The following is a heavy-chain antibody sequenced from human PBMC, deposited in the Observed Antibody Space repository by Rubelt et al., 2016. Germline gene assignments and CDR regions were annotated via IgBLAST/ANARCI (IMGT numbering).Heavy chain of an antibody. CDR2: ISAYNGNT. J-gene: IGHJ3*02. CDR3: ARRDGYNWDDAFDI. Sequence: QVQLVQSGAEVKKPGSSVKVSCKASGGTFSSYAISWVRQAPGQGLEWMGWISAYNGNTNYAQKLQGRVTMTTDTSTSTAYMELRSPRSDDTAVYYCARRDGYNWDDAFDIWGQGTMVTVSS. V-gene: IGHV1-18*01. CDR1: GGTFSSYA. D-gene: IGHD5-24*01.